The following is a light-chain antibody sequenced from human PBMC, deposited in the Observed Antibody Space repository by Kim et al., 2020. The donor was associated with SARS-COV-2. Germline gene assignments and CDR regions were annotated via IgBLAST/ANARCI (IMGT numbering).Light chain of an antibody. CDR2: AAS. V-gene: IGKV1-39*01. J-gene: IGKJ5*01. CDR3: QQGYNTLIS. Sequence: DIQMTQSPSSLSASVGDRVTITCRASQSISNYLNWYQQKPGKAPKLLIYAASSLQSGVPSRFTGGGSGTDFTLTISSLQPEDFATYYCQQGYNTLISFGQGTRLEIK. CDR1: QSISNY.